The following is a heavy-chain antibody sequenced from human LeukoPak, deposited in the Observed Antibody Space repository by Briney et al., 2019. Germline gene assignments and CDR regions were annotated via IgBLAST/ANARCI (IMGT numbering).Heavy chain of an antibody. CDR2: ISSSSSYI. J-gene: IGHJ3*02. CDR1: GFTFSTYS. V-gene: IGHV3-21*01. D-gene: IGHD3-16*02. Sequence: PGGSLRLSCAASGFTFSTYSVNWVRQAPGKGLEWVLSISSSSSYIYYADSVKGRFTISRDNAKNSLYLQMNSLRAEDTAVYYCAREELSYYDAFDIWGQGTMVTVSS. CDR3: AREELSYYDAFDI.